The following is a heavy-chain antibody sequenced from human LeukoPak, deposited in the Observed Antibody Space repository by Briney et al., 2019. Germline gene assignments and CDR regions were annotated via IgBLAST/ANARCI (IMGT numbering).Heavy chain of an antibody. CDR3: ARPMERYSSGWYWYFDL. Sequence: SETLSLTCTVSGGSISSSSYYWGWIRQPPGKGLEWIGSIYYSGSTYYNPSLKSRVTISVDTSKNQFSLKLSSVTAADTAVYYCARPMERYSSGWYWYFDLWGRGTLDTVSS. D-gene: IGHD6-19*01. V-gene: IGHV4-39*01. CDR1: GGSISSSSYY. J-gene: IGHJ2*01. CDR2: IYYSGST.